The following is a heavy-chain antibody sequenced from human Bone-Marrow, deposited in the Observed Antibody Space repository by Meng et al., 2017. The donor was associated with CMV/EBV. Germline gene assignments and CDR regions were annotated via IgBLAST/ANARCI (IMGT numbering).Heavy chain of an antibody. CDR3: AKMAGKSSSFWYFDL. Sequence: GESLKISCAASGFTFSSYSMNWVRQAPGKGLEWVSSISSSSSYIYYADSVKGRFTISRDNAKNSLYLQMNSLRAEDMALYYCAKMAGKSSSFWYFDLWGRGTLVTVSS. CDR1: GFTFSSYS. J-gene: IGHJ2*01. CDR2: ISSSSSYI. V-gene: IGHV3-21*04. D-gene: IGHD6-13*01.